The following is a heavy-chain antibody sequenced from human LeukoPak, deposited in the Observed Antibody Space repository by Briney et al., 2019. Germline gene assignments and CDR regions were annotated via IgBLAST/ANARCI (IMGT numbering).Heavy chain of an antibody. CDR1: GFTFSSYA. Sequence: GGSLRLSCAASGFTFSSYAMHWVRQAPGKGLEWVAVISYDGSNKYYADSVKGRFTIFRDNSKNTLYLQMNSLRAEDTAVYYCARDQGISLIVVVIGDAFDIWGQGTMVTVSS. J-gene: IGHJ3*02. D-gene: IGHD3-22*01. CDR2: ISYDGSNK. V-gene: IGHV3-30*04. CDR3: ARDQGISLIVVVIGDAFDI.